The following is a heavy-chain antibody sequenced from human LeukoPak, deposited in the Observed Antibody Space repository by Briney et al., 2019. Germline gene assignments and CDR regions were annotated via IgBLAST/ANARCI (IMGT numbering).Heavy chain of an antibody. V-gene: IGHV3-21*01. CDR3: ARGGTTMVTDYGY. CDR1: GFTFSSHS. CDR2: ISSSSSYT. D-gene: IGHD4-23*01. J-gene: IGHJ4*02. Sequence: GGSLRLSCAASGFTFSSHSMNWVRQAPGKGLEWVSSISSSSSYTYYADSVKGRFTISRDNAKNSLFLQMNSLRAEDTALYYCARGGTTMVTDYGYWGQGTLVTVSS.